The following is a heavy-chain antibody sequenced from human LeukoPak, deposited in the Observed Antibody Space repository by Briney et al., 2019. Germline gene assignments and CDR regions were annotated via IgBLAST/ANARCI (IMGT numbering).Heavy chain of an antibody. V-gene: IGHV4-34*01. CDR2: INHSGST. Sequence: SETLSLTCAVYGGSFSGYYWSWIRQPPGKGLEWIGEINHSGSTNYNPSLKSRVTISVDTSKNQFSLKLSSVTAADTAVYYCARSSSSGWGFRFDPWGQGTLVTVSS. CDR1: GGSFSGYY. D-gene: IGHD6-19*01. J-gene: IGHJ5*02. CDR3: ARSSSSGWGFRFDP.